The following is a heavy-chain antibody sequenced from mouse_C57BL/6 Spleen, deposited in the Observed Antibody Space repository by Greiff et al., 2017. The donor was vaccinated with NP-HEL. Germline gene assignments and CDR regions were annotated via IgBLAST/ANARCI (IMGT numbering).Heavy chain of an antibody. CDR2: ISSGSSTI. V-gene: IGHV5-17*01. Sequence: EVQVVESGGGLVKPGGSLKLSCAASGFTFSDYGMHWVRQAPEKGLEWVAYISSGSSTIYYADTVKGRFTISRDNAKNTLFLQMTSLRSEDTAMYYCAREGTVVAYYYAMDYWGQGTSVTVSS. D-gene: IGHD1-1*01. CDR3: AREGTVVAYYYAMDY. CDR1: GFTFSDYG. J-gene: IGHJ4*01.